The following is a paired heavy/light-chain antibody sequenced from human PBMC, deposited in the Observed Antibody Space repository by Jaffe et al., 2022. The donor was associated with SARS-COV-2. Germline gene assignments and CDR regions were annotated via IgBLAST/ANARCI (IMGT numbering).Heavy chain of an antibody. J-gene: IGHJ6*02. Sequence: VQLVESGGGLVQPGRSLRLSCAASGFSFDDYAMHWVRQVPGKGLEWVSGIRWNTNTIGYADSVKGRFTISRDNAKNSLYLQMSSLRAEDTAIYYCAKEWRLTRATRESGYYYYFYGMDVWGQGTTVTVSS. CDR1: GFSFDDYA. CDR3: AKEWRLTRATRESGYYYYFYGMDV. D-gene: IGHD2-8*01. CDR2: IRWNTNTI. V-gene: IGHV3-9*01.
Light chain of an antibody. CDR2: EGS. J-gene: IGLJ3*02. V-gene: IGLV2-23*01. Sequence: QSALTQPASVSGSPGQSITISCTGSSSDVGSYNLVSWYQQLPGKAPKLMIYEGSLRPSGVSDRFSGSKSGNTASLTIFGLQAEDEADYYCCSYAESGTLVFGGGTKLTVL. CDR1: SSDVGSYNL. CDR3: CSYAESGTLV.